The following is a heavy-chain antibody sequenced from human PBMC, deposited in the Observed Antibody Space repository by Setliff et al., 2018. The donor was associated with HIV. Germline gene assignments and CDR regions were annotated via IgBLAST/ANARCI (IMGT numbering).Heavy chain of an antibody. J-gene: IGHJ4*02. CDR2: ISAHNGRI. D-gene: IGHD5-12*01. CDR3: ARDVGRDGYCFEH. V-gene: IGHV1-18*01. CDR1: GYTFSDYG. Sequence: ASVKVSCKASGYTFSDYGISWVRQAPGQGLAWMGWISAHNGRINYAQKFQGRVTMTTDRSTSTAYIELRSLRSDDTAVYYCARDVGRDGYCFEHWGQGTLVTVSS.